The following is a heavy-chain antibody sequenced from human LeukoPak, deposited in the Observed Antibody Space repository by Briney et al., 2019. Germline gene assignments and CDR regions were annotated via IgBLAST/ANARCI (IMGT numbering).Heavy chain of an antibody. V-gene: IGHV4-39*01. D-gene: IGHD1-26*01. CDR1: GGSIIDSNYY. J-gene: IGHJ4*02. CDR2: ICYSGST. Sequence: SETLSLTCTVSGGSIIDSNYYWGWVRQPPGEGLEWIAMICYSGSTYYNPSLKTRVTISVDTSKNQFSLNLSSVTAADTAVYYCATLRSLGAPRPLDNWGQGTLVTVSS. CDR3: ATLRSLGAPRPLDN.